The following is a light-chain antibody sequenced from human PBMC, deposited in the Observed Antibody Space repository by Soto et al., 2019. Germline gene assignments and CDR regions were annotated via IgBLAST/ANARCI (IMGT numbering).Light chain of an antibody. Sequence: DIQMTQSPSSLSASVGDRVTITCRASQSISSYLNWYQQKPGKAPKLLIYAASSLQSGVPSRFSGSGSGTDFTLTISSLQPEDFASYYCPQSYITPYTFGQGTKLEIK. V-gene: IGKV1-39*01. J-gene: IGKJ2*01. CDR1: QSISSY. CDR2: AAS. CDR3: PQSYITPYT.